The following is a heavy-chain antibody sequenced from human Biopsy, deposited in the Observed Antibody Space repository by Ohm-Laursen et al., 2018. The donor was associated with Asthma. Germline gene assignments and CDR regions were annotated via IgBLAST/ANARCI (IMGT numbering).Heavy chain of an antibody. CDR3: ARGDSSNWSHYYFDY. J-gene: IGHJ4*02. D-gene: IGHD3-22*01. CDR1: GFTFSDYY. Sequence: SLRLSCAASGFTFSDYYMSWIRQAPGKGLEWVSYISSSGSTIYYADSVKGRFTISRDYSKNTLYLQMHSLRAEDTAVYYCARGDSSNWSHYYFDYWGQGTLVTVSS. V-gene: IGHV3-11*01. CDR2: ISSSGSTI.